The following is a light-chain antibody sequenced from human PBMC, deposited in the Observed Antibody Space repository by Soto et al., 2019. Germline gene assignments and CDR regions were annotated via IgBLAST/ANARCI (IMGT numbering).Light chain of an antibody. V-gene: IGKV3-20*01. CDR3: QQYGSSSLFS. CDR2: GAS. Sequence: EIVLTQSPGTLSLSPGERATLSCRASQSVSSTYLAWYQQKPGQAPRLLIYGASSSATGIPDRFSGSGSGTDFALNISRLEPEDCAVYYCQQYGSSSLFSFGPGTKVDIK. CDR1: QSVSSTY. J-gene: IGKJ3*01.